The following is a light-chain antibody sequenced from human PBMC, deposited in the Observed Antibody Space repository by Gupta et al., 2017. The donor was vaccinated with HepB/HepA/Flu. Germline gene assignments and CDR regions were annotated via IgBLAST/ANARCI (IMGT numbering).Light chain of an antibody. J-gene: IGKJ5*01. CDR2: DAS. Sequence: DIHMTQSPSSLSASVGDRVTITCQASQDISNYLNWYQQKPGKAPKLLIYDASNWETGVPARFSGSGSGTDFTFTISSLEPEDIATYYCQQYDNLPITFGQGTRLEIK. CDR1: QDISNY. CDR3: QQYDNLPIT. V-gene: IGKV1-33*01.